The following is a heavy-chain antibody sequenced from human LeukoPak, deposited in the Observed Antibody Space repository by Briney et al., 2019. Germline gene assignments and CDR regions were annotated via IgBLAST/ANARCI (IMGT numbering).Heavy chain of an antibody. CDR1: GGSFSGYY. V-gene: IGHV4-34*01. CDR3: ARCGDSSGWYDY. D-gene: IGHD6-19*01. J-gene: IGHJ4*02. Sequence: SETLSFTCAVYGGSFSGYYWSWIRQPPGKGLEWIGEINHSGSTNYNPSLKSRVTISVDTSKNQFSLKLSSVTAADTAVYYCARCGDSSGWYDYWGQGTLVTVSS. CDR2: INHSGST.